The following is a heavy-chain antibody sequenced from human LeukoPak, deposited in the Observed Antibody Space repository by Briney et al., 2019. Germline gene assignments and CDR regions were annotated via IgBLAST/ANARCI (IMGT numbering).Heavy chain of an antibody. J-gene: IGHJ3*02. CDR3: ARQRREDKSAYRPFEI. Sequence: SETLSLTCTVSGDSMTNYHWSWIRQPPGKGLEWIGYIFDSENTKFNPSLASRPTISLDTSKNQFSLNLNSVTAADTAVYYCARQRREDKSAYRPFEIWGQGTMVTVSS. CDR1: GDSMTNYH. D-gene: IGHD3-16*01. V-gene: IGHV4-59*08. CDR2: IFDSENT.